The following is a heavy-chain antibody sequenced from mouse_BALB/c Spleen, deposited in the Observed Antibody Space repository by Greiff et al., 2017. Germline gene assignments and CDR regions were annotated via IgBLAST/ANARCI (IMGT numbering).Heavy chain of an antibody. Sequence: EVQVVESGGGLVQPGGSRKLSCAASGFTFSSFGMHWVRQAPEKGLEWVAYISSGSSTIYYADTVKGRFTISRDNPKNTLFLQMTSLRSEDTAMYYCARSGFLTAVERYAMDYWGQGTSVTVSS. CDR1: GFTFSSFG. V-gene: IGHV5-17*02. D-gene: IGHD1-1*01. CDR2: ISSGSSTI. J-gene: IGHJ4*01. CDR3: ARSGFLTAVERYAMDY.